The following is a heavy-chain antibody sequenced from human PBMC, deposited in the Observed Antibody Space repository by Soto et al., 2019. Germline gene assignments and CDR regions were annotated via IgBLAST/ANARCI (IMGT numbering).Heavy chain of an antibody. CDR1: GFTFSNYG. J-gene: IGHJ6*02. Sequence: QVQLVESGGGVVQPGRSLRLSCAASGFTFSNYGSHWVRQAPGKGLEWVAVISFDGSNKYYADSVKGRFTISRDNSKDTLYLQMNTLRTDDTAVYYCAKDVGGMDVWGQGTTVTVSS. CDR2: ISFDGSNK. V-gene: IGHV3-30*18. D-gene: IGHD1-26*01. CDR3: AKDVGGMDV.